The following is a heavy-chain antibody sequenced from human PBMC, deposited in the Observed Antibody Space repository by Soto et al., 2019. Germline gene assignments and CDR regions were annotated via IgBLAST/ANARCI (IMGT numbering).Heavy chain of an antibody. CDR1: GFTFSSYA. D-gene: IGHD5-12*01. V-gene: IGHV3-23*01. Sequence: PGGSLRLSCAASGFTFSSYAMSWVRQAPGKGLEWVSAISGSGGSTYYADSVKGRFTISRDNSKNTLYLQMNSLRAEDTAVYYCARDQDLGGYDLRPMYGLDVWGQGTTVTVSS. CDR2: ISGSGGST. CDR3: ARDQDLGGYDLRPMYGLDV. J-gene: IGHJ6*02.